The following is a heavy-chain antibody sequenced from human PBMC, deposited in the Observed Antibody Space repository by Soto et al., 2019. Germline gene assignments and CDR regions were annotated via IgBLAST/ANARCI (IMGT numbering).Heavy chain of an antibody. V-gene: IGHV4-59*08. J-gene: IGHJ4*02. Sequence: SATLSLTCTVSGGSISSYYWSWIRQPPGKGLEWIGSIYYSGSTNYNPSLKSRVTISVDTSKNQFSLKLSSVTAAGTAVYYCAMRQDGYLDYWGQGTLVTVSS. CDR3: AMRQDGYLDY. CDR1: GGSISSYY. CDR2: IYYSGST.